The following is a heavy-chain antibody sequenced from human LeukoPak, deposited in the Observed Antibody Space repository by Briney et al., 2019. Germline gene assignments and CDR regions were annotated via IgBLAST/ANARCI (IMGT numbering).Heavy chain of an antibody. D-gene: IGHD5-12*01. CDR2: IYRGGET. CDR3: ATVDDLDAFGI. V-gene: IGHV3-66*02. Sequence: GGSLRLSCAASGFSVSFTYMSWVRQSPGKGLEWVSVIYRGGETSYANSVKGRFTISRDNSKNTLYFQINALRPEDTALYFCATVDDLDAFGIWGQGTLVTVSS. CDR1: GFSVSFTY. J-gene: IGHJ3*02.